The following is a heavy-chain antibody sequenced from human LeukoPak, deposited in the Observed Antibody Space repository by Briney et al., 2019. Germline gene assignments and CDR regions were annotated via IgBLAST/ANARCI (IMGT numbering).Heavy chain of an antibody. V-gene: IGHV3-53*05. J-gene: IGHJ6*03. CDR1: ELTLSSNY. Sequence: GGSLRLSCAASELTLSSNYMSWIRQAPGRGLEWVSFIYSGGSTYYADSVRGRFIISKDNSKNTLYLQMNSLRAEDTAVYYCAEEAEDYDILTGNAYYMDVWGKGTTVTISS. CDR3: AEEAEDYDILTGNAYYMDV. CDR2: IYSGGST. D-gene: IGHD3-9*01.